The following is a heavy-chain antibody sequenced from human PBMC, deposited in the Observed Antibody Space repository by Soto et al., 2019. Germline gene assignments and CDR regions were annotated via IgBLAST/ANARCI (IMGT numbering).Heavy chain of an antibody. Sequence: EVQVVESGGGLVQPGRSLRLSCAAFGFTFEDSAMHWIRQTPGKGLEWVAGINWNSGSVGYAESVKGRFTISRDNANNSLYLQMDSLTTEDTALYYCAKGRGTLAVVSNWFDPWGQGTLVTVSS. CDR2: INWNSGSV. J-gene: IGHJ5*02. V-gene: IGHV3-9*01. D-gene: IGHD6-19*01. CDR1: GFTFEDSA. CDR3: AKGRGTLAVVSNWFDP.